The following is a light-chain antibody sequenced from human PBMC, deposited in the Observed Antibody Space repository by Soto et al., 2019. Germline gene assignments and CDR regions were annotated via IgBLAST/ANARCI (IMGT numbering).Light chain of an antibody. CDR1: SGHSNYA. V-gene: IGLV4-69*01. J-gene: IGLJ2*01. CDR2: LNNDGSH. Sequence: QSVLTQSPSASASLGASVKLTCPLSSGHSNYAIAWHQQQPEKGPRYLMKLNNDGSHSKGDGIPDRFSGSSSGAERYLTISSLQSEDESDYYGQTWDTGISVVFGGGTKLTVL. CDR3: QTWDTGISVV.